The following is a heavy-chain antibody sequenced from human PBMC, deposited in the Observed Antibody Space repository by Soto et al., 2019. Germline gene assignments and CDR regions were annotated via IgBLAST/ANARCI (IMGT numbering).Heavy chain of an antibody. CDR3: ARVTKGTIMASDY. Sequence: QVQLVQSGAEVKKPGASVKVSCMASGYTFTSYDINWVRQATGQGFEWMGWMNPNSGNTGYAQKFQGRVTMTRNTSISTAYMEVSSLRSEDTAVYYCARVTKGTIMASDYWGQGTLVTVSS. D-gene: IGHD3-16*01. CDR2: MNPNSGNT. CDR1: GYTFTSYD. J-gene: IGHJ4*01. V-gene: IGHV1-8*01.